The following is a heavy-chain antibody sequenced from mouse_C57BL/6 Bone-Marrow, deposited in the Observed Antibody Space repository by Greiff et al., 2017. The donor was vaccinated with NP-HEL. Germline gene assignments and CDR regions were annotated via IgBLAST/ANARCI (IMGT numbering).Heavy chain of an antibody. J-gene: IGHJ4*01. D-gene: IGHD2-2*01. CDR2: IDPGNGDT. Sequence: EVQLVESGAELVRPGASVKLSCTASGFNIKDDYMHWVKQRPEQGLEWIGWIDPGNGDTEYASKFQGKATITADTSSNTAYLQLSSLTSEDTAVYYCTTRWGYYYAMDYWGQGTSVTVSS. V-gene: IGHV14-4*01. CDR3: TTRWGYYYAMDY. CDR1: GFNIKDDY.